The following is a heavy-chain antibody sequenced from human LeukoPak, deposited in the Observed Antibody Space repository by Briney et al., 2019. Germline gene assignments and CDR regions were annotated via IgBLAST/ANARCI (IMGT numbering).Heavy chain of an antibody. Sequence: GASVKVSCKASGYTFTGYYMHWVRQAPGQGLEWMGWINPNSGGTNYAQKFQGWVTMTRDTSISTAYMELSSLRSEDTAVYYCARWGDILTGPHIDYWGQGTLVTVSS. D-gene: IGHD3-9*01. CDR1: GYTFTGYY. CDR3: ARWGDILTGPHIDY. V-gene: IGHV1-2*04. CDR2: INPNSGGT. J-gene: IGHJ4*02.